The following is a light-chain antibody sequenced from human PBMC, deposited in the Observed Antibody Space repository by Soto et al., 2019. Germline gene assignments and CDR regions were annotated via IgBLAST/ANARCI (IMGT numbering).Light chain of an antibody. Sequence: EIVLTQSPGTLSLSPGERATLSCRASQSVSSHLAWYQQRPGQAPRLLIYGASRRATGIPDRFSGSGSGTDFTLTISRLEPEDLAVYYCQQYDNSVWTFGQGTKVDIK. CDR1: QSVSSH. CDR2: GAS. J-gene: IGKJ1*01. CDR3: QQYDNSVWT. V-gene: IGKV3-20*01.